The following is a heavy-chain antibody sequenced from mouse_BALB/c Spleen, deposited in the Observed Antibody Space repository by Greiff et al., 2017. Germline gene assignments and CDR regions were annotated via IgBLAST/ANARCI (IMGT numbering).Heavy chain of an antibody. J-gene: IGHJ3*01. CDR1: GFTFSSYA. CDR2: ISSGGST. D-gene: IGHD1-2*01. CDR3: AGGYGTWFAY. Sequence: EVKLMESGGGLVKPGGSLKLSCAASGFTFSSYAMSWVRQTPEKRLEWVASISSGGSTYYPDSVKGRFTISRDNARNILYLQMSSLRSEDTAMYYCAGGYGTWFAYWGQETLVTVSA. V-gene: IGHV5-6-5*01.